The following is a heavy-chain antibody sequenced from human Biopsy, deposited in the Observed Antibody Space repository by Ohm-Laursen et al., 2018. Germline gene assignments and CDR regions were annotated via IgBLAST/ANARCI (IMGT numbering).Heavy chain of an antibody. V-gene: IGHV4-59*07. CDR1: GGSIRGDY. Sequence: SDTLSLTCTVSGGSIRGDYWSWIRQSPRKGLEWIGHISGRGATNYNPSLRSRVTISADKSANQFSLKLRSVTAADTAVYYCARGYAGLYEAFDFWGQGTVVTVAS. D-gene: IGHD5-18*01. CDR2: ISGRGAT. CDR3: ARGYAGLYEAFDF. J-gene: IGHJ3*01.